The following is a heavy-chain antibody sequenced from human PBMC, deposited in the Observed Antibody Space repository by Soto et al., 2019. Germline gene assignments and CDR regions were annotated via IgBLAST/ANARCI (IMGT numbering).Heavy chain of an antibody. D-gene: IGHD2-15*01. CDR3: VRSGTSSGRFSDY. V-gene: IGHV5-51*01. CDR2: IYPSDSDI. CDR1: GYTFTSYW. Sequence: ASVKISCKGSGYTFTSYWIGWVRQMPGEGLEWMGVIYPSDSDIRYSPSFQGKVTISADKSITTAYLQWSSLKAADTAMYYCVRSGTSSGRFSDYWGQGTLVTVSS. J-gene: IGHJ4*02.